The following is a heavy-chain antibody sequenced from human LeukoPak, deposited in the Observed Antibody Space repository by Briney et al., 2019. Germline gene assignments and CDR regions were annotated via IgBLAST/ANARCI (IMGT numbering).Heavy chain of an antibody. J-gene: IGHJ4*02. CDR3: ARGGAVAGLDY. Sequence: SETLSLTCSVSGGSISSGDYYWSWIRQHPGEGLEWIGYIHYSGSTYYNPSLKSRIVISVDTSKNQFFLEMTSVTAADTAVYYCARGGAVAGLDYWGQGTLVTVSS. D-gene: IGHD6-19*01. V-gene: IGHV4-31*03. CDR2: IHYSGST. CDR1: GGSISSGDYY.